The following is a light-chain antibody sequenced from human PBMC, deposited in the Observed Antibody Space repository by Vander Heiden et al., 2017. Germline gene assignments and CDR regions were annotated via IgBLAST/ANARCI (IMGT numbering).Light chain of an antibody. Sequence: DIQMTQCPSFLSASVGDRVTITCQASQDISNYINWYQQKPGKAPKLLIYAASNLETGVPSWFSGSGSGTDFTFTISSLQPEDIATYYCQQYDNLPRFTFGPGTKVDIK. CDR2: AAS. V-gene: IGKV1-33*01. CDR3: QQYDNLPRFT. CDR1: QDISNY. J-gene: IGKJ3*01.